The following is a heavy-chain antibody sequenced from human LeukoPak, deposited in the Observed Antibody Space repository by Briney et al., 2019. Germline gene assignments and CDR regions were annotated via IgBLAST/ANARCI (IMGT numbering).Heavy chain of an antibody. J-gene: IGHJ4*02. CDR2: ISGSSSYI. CDR3: ARDLLGWELHYFDY. Sequence: PGGSLRLSCAASGFTFTNYEMTWVRQAPGKGLEWVSSISGSSSYIYYADSVKGRFSISRDNAKNSLYLQMNSLRAEDTAVYYCARDLLGWELHYFDYWGQGTLVTVSS. V-gene: IGHV3-21*01. D-gene: IGHD1-26*01. CDR1: GFTFTNYE.